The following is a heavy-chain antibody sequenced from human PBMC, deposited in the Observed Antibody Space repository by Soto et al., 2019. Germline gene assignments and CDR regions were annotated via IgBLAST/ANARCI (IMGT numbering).Heavy chain of an antibody. V-gene: IGHV4-59*01. Sequence: SETLSLTCTVSGGSISSYYWSWIRQPPGKGLEWIGYIYYSGSTNYSPSLKSRVTISLDTSKNQFSLKLSSVTAADTAVYYCASNYGDYVQMSNWGQGTLVTVSS. CDR1: GGSISSYY. CDR2: IYYSGST. CDR3: ASNYGDYVQMSN. D-gene: IGHD4-17*01. J-gene: IGHJ4*02.